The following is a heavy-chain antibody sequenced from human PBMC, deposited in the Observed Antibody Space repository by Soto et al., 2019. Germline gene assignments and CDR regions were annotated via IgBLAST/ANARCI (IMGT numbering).Heavy chain of an antibody. D-gene: IGHD3-3*01. J-gene: IGHJ5*02. CDR2: ISAYNGNT. CDR1: GYTFTSYG. Sequence: ASVKVSCXASGYTFTSYGISWVRQAPGQGLEWMGWISAYNGNTNYAQKLQGRVTMTTDTSTSTAYMELRSLRSDDTAVYYCAREGLGGYYDFWSGYSNWFDPWGQGTLVTVSS. V-gene: IGHV1-18*01. CDR3: AREGLGGYYDFWSGYSNWFDP.